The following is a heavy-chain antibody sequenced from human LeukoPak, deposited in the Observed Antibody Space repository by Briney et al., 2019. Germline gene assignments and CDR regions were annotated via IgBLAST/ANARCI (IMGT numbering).Heavy chain of an antibody. Sequence: GGSLRLSCAVSGFIFTDYGMHWVRQAPGKRLEWVAFIRYDGSTKYYVDSVKGRFTISRDNSKNMLFLQMNSLRGEDTAVYYCAKEGTASKPSDLDYWGQGTLVTVSS. CDR2: IRYDGSTK. CDR1: GFIFTDYG. V-gene: IGHV3-30*02. D-gene: IGHD1/OR15-1a*01. J-gene: IGHJ4*02. CDR3: AKEGTASKPSDLDY.